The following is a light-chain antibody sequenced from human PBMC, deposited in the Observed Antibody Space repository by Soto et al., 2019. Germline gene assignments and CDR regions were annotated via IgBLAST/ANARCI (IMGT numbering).Light chain of an antibody. CDR2: AAS. CDR1: QSISNH. V-gene: IGKV1-39*01. CDR3: QQSYSTPRT. Sequence: DIQMTQSPSSLSASVGDRVTVTCRASQSISNHLNWYQQKPGKAPKLLIYAASSLQTGVSSRFSGSGSGTDFTLTISSLQPEDFATYYCQQSYSTPRTFGQGTKVDI. J-gene: IGKJ1*01.